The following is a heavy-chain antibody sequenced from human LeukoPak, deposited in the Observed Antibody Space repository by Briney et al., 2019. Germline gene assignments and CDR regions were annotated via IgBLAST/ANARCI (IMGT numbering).Heavy chain of an antibody. V-gene: IGHV3-33*01. Sequence: GGSLRRSCAAAGFTFSSYGMHWVRQAPGKGLEWVAVIWYDGSNKYYADSVKGRFTISRDNSKNTLYLQMNSLRAEDTAVYYCARDGNYYDSSGYYPFDYWGQGTLVTVSS. CDR3: ARDGNYYDSSGYYPFDY. J-gene: IGHJ4*02. D-gene: IGHD3-22*01. CDR2: IWYDGSNK. CDR1: GFTFSSYG.